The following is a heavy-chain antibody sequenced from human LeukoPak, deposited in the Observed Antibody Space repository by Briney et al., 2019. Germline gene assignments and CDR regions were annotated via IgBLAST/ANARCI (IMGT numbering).Heavy chain of an antibody. Sequence: SETLSLTCAVYGGSFSGYYWSWIRQPPGKGLEWIGYIYYSGSPNYNPSLKSRVTTSVDTSKNQFSLRLSSVTAADTAVYYCARGYDSSGYYFDYWGQGALVTVSS. CDR2: IYYSGSP. J-gene: IGHJ4*02. V-gene: IGHV4-59*01. CDR3: ARGYDSSGYYFDY. CDR1: GGSFSGYY. D-gene: IGHD3-22*01.